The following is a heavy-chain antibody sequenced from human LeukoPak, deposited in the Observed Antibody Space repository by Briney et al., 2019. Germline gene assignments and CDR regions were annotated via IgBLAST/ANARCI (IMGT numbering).Heavy chain of an antibody. J-gene: IGHJ5*02. CDR2: IRSDGSDT. Sequence: GGSLRLSCAASGFTFSDTWMHWVRQAPGKGLVWVSRIRSDGSDTRYAESVKGRFTISRDNAKNSLYLQMNSLRAEDTALYYCAKDLNYCSSTSCPSGDPWGQGTLVTVSS. D-gene: IGHD2-2*01. CDR3: AKDLNYCSSTSCPSGDP. V-gene: IGHV3-74*01. CDR1: GFTFSDTW.